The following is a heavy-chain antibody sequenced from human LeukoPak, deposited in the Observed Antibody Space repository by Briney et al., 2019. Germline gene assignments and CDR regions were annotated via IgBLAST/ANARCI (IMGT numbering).Heavy chain of an antibody. J-gene: IGHJ5*02. CDR3: ARSTAEENWFDP. D-gene: IGHD2-8*02. CDR2: ISYGGSNK. Sequence: GGSLRLSCAASGFTFSSYAMHWVRQAPGKGLEWVAVISYGGSNKYYADSVKGRFTISRDNSKNTLYLQMNSLRAEDTAVYYCARSTAEENWFDPWGQGTLVTVSS. CDR1: GFTFSSYA. V-gene: IGHV3-30-3*01.